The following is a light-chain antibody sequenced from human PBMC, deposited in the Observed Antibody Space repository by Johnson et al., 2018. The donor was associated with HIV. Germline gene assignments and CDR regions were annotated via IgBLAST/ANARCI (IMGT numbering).Light chain of an antibody. Sequence: QSVLTQSPSVSAAPGQKVTISCSGSSSNIGNNYVSWYQQLPGTAPKLLIYENNKRPSGIPDRFSGSKSGTSATLGITGLQTGDEADYYCGTWDSSLIAGLSGFGTGTKVTVL. J-gene: IGLJ1*01. CDR2: ENN. CDR3: GTWDSSLIAGLSG. V-gene: IGLV1-51*02. CDR1: SSNIGNNY.